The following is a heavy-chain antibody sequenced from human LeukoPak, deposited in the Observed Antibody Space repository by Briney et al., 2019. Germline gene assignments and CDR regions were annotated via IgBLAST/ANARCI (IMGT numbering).Heavy chain of an antibody. D-gene: IGHD6-19*01. CDR3: ARGPRWLARTYEYFQH. CDR2: INRSGST. CDR1: GGSFSGYY. Sequence: PSETLSLTCAVYGGSFSGYYWSWIRQPPGKGLEWIGEINRSGSTNYNPSLKSRVTISVDTSKNQFSLKLSSVTAADTAVYYCARGPRWLARTYEYFQHWGQGTLVTVSS. V-gene: IGHV4-34*01. J-gene: IGHJ1*01.